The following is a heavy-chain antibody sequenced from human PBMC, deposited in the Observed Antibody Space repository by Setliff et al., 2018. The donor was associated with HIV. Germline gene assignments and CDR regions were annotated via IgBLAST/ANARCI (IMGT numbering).Heavy chain of an antibody. J-gene: IGHJ6*03. V-gene: IGHV3-30*02. D-gene: IGHD3-9*01. CDR2: IRYDGSYR. CDR1: GFTFISYG. Sequence: HPGGSLRLSCAASGFTFISYGMYWVRQAPGKGLEWVAFIRYDGSYRYYVDSVKGRFTISRDNAKNSLYLQMSSLRAEDTAVYYCARDSSRGYLDWLSLKYYYSYYIDVWGKGTTVTVSS. CDR3: ARDSSRGYLDWLSLKYYYSYYIDV.